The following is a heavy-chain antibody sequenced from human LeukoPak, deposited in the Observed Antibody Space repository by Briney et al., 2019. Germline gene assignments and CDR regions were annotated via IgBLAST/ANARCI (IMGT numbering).Heavy chain of an antibody. D-gene: IGHD6-13*01. J-gene: IGHJ5*02. CDR1: GGSVSSDY. V-gene: IGHV4-59*08. Sequence: SETLSLTCTVSGGSVSSDYWSWIRQPPGKGLEWIGYISSSGSTKYNPSLKSRVTISVDTSKNQFSLQLKSVTAADTAVYYCARHPYGAAAGSWGQGTLVTVSS. CDR2: ISSSGST. CDR3: ARHPYGAAAGS.